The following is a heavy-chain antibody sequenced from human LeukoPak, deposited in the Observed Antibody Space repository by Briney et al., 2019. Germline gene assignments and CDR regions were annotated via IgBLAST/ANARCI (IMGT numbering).Heavy chain of an antibody. CDR2: ISYDGSNK. V-gene: IGHV3-30-3*01. Sequence: GGSLRLSCAASGFTFSSYAMHWVRQAPGKGLEWVAVISYDGSNKYYADSVKGRFTISRDNSKNTLYLQMKSLRAEDTAVYYCAREVSPCSSTSCYIYYYYGMDVWGQGTTVTVSS. CDR3: AREVSPCSSTSCYIYYYYGMDV. CDR1: GFTFSSYA. D-gene: IGHD2-2*02. J-gene: IGHJ6*02.